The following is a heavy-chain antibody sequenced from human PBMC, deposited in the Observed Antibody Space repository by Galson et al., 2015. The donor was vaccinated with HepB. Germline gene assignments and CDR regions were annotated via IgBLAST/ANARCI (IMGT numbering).Heavy chain of an antibody. Sequence: SLRLSCAASGFTFSSYAISWVRQAPGKGLEWVSTIRGGGDGTYYADSVKGRFTVSRDNAKNTLSLQMNSLRDEDTAVYYCAKSLGTGAARGLDVWGQGTTVTVSS. V-gene: IGHV3-23*01. CDR3: AKSLGTGAARGLDV. J-gene: IGHJ6*02. CDR2: IRGGGDGT. CDR1: GFTFSSYA. D-gene: IGHD2-8*02.